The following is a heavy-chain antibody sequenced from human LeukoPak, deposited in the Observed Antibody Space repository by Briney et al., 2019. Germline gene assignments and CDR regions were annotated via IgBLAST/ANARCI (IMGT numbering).Heavy chain of an antibody. CDR2: ISAYNGNT. V-gene: IGHV1-18*01. J-gene: IGHJ6*03. D-gene: IGHD6-13*01. CDR1: GYTFTSYG. CDR3: ARGGAAAGTVYYYMDV. Sequence: ASAKVSCKASGYTFTSYGISWVRQAPGQGLEWMGWISAYNGNTNYAQKLQGRVTMTTDTSTSTAYLELRSLRSDDTAVYYCARGGAAAGTVYYYMDVWGKGTTVTVSS.